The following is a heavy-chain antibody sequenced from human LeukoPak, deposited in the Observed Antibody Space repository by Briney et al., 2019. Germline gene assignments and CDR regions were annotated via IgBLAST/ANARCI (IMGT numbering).Heavy chain of an antibody. D-gene: IGHD4-17*01. CDR2: ISSSSSYI. Sequence: GGSLRLSRAASGFTFSSYSMNWVRQAPGKGLEWVSSISSSSSYIYYADSVKGRFTISRDNAKNSLYLQMNSLRAEDTAVYYCARGAYGDYEFDYWGQGTLVTVSS. J-gene: IGHJ4*02. CDR1: GFTFSSYS. CDR3: ARGAYGDYEFDY. V-gene: IGHV3-21*01.